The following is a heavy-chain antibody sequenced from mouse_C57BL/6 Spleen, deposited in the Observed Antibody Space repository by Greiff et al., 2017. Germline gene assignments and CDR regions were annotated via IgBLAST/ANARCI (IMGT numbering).Heavy chain of an antibody. CDR2: INPNNGGT. Sequence: VQLQQSGPELVKPGASVKMSCKASGYTFTDYNMHWVKQSHGKSLEWIGYINPNNGGTSYIQKFKGKATLTVNKSSSTAYMELRSLTSEDSAVYYCAREVYYGSSNYWGQGTTLTVSS. V-gene: IGHV1-22*01. D-gene: IGHD1-1*01. CDR3: AREVYYGSSNY. J-gene: IGHJ2*01. CDR1: GYTFTDYN.